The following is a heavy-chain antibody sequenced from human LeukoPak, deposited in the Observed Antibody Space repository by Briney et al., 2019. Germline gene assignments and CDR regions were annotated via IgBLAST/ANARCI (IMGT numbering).Heavy chain of an antibody. Sequence: SETLSLTCTVSGVSMRGGAYYWIWFLQPPGKGLEWIGYICHSGTTFYNPSLRRRVTISIDTSKNQFSLKVISLTAADTAVYYCARGDFITGRTSYMDVWGKGATVTVSS. CDR2: ICHSGTT. J-gene: IGHJ6*03. V-gene: IGHV4-30-2*01. D-gene: IGHD1/OR15-1a*01. CDR3: ARGDFITGRTSYMDV. CDR1: GVSMRGGAYY.